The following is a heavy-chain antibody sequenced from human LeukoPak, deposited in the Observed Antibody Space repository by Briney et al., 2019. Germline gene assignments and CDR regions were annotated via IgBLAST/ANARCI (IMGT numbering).Heavy chain of an antibody. V-gene: IGHV1-2*02. CDR1: GYTFTRYY. J-gene: IGHJ6*03. CDR3: ARGPRGPRYCSSTSCYTTGYYYYMDV. Sequence: GVSVKVSCKASGYTFTRYYMHWVRQAPGQGLEWMGWINPNSGGTNYAQKFQGRVTMTRDTSISTAYMELSRLRSDDTAVYYCARGPRGPRYCSSTSCYTTGYYYYMDVWGKGTTVTVSS. D-gene: IGHD2-2*02. CDR2: INPNSGGT.